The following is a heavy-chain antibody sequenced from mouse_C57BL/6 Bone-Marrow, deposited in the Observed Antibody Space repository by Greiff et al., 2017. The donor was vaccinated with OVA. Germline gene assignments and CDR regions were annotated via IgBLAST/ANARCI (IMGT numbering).Heavy chain of an antibody. Sequence: QVHVKQPGAELVKPGASVKMSCKASGYTFTSYWITWVKQRPGQGLEWIGDIYPGSGSTNYNEKFKSKATLTVDTSSSTAYMQLSSLTSEDSAVYYCARGRGYYYAMDYWGQGTSVTVSS. CDR3: ARGRGYYYAMDY. J-gene: IGHJ4*01. CDR2: IYPGSGST. V-gene: IGHV1-55*01. CDR1: GYTFTSYW.